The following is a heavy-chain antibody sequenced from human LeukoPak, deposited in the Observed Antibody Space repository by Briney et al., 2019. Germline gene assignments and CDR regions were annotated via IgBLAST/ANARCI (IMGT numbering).Heavy chain of an antibody. J-gene: IGHJ5*02. CDR1: GYTFSGYY. D-gene: IGHD2-21*02. Sequence: ASVKVSCKASGYTFSGYYIHWVRQPPGQGLEWMGWINPNSGGTNYARKFQGRVTMTRDTSISTAYMELSRLRSDDTAVYYCARGLPGGFDPWGQGTLVTVSS. V-gene: IGHV1-2*02. CDR3: ARGLPGGFDP. CDR2: INPNSGGT.